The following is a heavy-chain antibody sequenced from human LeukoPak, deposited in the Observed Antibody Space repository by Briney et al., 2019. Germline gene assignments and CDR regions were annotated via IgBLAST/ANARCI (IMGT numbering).Heavy chain of an antibody. V-gene: IGHV3-21*06. CDR3: ARDPAEADC. CDR2: INGGGNT. CDR1: GFTFSGYA. J-gene: IGHJ4*02. Sequence: GGSLRLSCAASGFTFSGYAMNWVRQAPAKGLEWVSSINGGGNTFYADSVKGRFAISRDNAKNSLYLQMNGLRAEDTAVYYCARDPAEADCWGQGTLVTVSS.